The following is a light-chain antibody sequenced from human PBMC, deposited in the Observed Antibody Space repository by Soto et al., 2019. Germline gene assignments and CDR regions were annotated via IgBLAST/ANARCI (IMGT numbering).Light chain of an antibody. V-gene: IGKV3-11*01. CDR2: GAS. J-gene: IGKJ1*01. Sequence: DIVLTQSPATLSLSPGERATLTCRASQGVSSLLAWYQQKPGQAPRLLIYGASIRATGIPARFSGSGSGTDFTLTISSLEPEDFAVYYCQQRSNWPPWTFGQGTKVDIK. CDR3: QQRSNWPPWT. CDR1: QGVSSL.